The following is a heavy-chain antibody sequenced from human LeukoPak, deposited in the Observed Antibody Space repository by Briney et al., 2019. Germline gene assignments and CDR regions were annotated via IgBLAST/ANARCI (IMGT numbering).Heavy chain of an antibody. J-gene: IGHJ6*02. CDR2: IFREGEAT. Sequence: GGSLRLSCAASGLKFDDYAMHWVRQAPGKGLEWVSLIFREGEATYYADSVKGRFTISRDNSKNSLYLEMNSLRHEDTALYYCAKDRGATGGYGMDVWGQGTTVIVSS. CDR3: AKDRGATGGYGMDV. V-gene: IGHV3-43*02. D-gene: IGHD1-1*01. CDR1: GLKFDDYA.